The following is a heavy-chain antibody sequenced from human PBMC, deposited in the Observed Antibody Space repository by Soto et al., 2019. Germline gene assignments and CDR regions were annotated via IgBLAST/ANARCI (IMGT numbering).Heavy chain of an antibody. CDR2: IKSKTDGGTT. CDR3: TTSTITVTNYYYYYMDV. Sequence: GKGLEWVGRIKSKTDGGTTDYAAPVKGRFTISRDDSKNTLYLQMNSLKTEDTAVYYCTTSTITVTNYYYYYMDVWGKGTTVSVSS. J-gene: IGHJ6*03. V-gene: IGHV3-15*01. D-gene: IGHD4-4*01.